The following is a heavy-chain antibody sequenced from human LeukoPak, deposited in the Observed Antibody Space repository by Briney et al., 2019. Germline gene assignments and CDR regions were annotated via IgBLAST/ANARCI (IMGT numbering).Heavy chain of an antibody. J-gene: IGHJ4*02. D-gene: IGHD3-22*01. V-gene: IGHV3-53*04. CDR3: ASSCDYESSGYRRPPAY. CDR2: IYSSGNTQYGGP. CDR1: GFDVVINY. Sequence: GGSLRLSCAASGFDVVINYMSWVRQAPGKGLEWVSVIYSSGNTQYGGPYYADSVKGRFTISRHNSDNTLYLDMNSLTAEDTAVYYCASSCDYESSGYRRPPAYWGQGTLVTVSA.